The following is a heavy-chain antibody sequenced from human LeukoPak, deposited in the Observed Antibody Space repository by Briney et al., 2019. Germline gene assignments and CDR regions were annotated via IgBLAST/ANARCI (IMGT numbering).Heavy chain of an antibody. V-gene: IGHV4-59*01. Sequence: SETLSLTCTVSGGSISSYYWSWIRQPPGKGLEWIGYIYFSGSTNYNPSLKSRVTISVDTSKNQFSLKLSSVTAADTAVYYCARGGWSLDYWGQGALVTVSS. CDR3: ARGGWSLDY. CDR2: IYFSGST. J-gene: IGHJ4*02. CDR1: GGSISSYY. D-gene: IGHD2-15*01.